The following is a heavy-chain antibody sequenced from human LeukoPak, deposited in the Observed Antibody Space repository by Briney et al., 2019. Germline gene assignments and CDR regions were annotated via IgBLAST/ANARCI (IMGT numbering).Heavy chain of an antibody. D-gene: IGHD6-6*01. Sequence: ASVKVSCKASGGTFSSYVISWVLQAPGQGLEWMGGIIPIFGTANYAQKFQGRVTITPDESTSTAYMELSSLRSEDTAVYYCARSIAARRYNWFDPWGQGTLVTVSS. J-gene: IGHJ5*02. V-gene: IGHV1-69*13. CDR2: IIPIFGTA. CDR1: GGTFSSYV. CDR3: ARSIAARRYNWFDP.